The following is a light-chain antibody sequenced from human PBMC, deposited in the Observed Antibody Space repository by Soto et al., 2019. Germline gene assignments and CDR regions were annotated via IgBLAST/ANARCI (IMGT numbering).Light chain of an antibody. CDR1: SSDVGGYNR. J-gene: IGLJ1*01. CDR3: YSYKSSSTYV. Sequence: QSVLTQPPSVSGSPGQSVTISCTGTSSDVGGYNRVSWYQQPPGTAPKLVIYEVIHRPSGVPARFSGSNSGNTASLTISGLQAEDDADYYCYSYKSSSTYVFGTGTKVTVL. CDR2: EVI. V-gene: IGLV2-18*02.